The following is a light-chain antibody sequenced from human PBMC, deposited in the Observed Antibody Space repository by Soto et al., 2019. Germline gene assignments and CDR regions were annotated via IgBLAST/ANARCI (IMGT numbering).Light chain of an antibody. CDR3: QSYDSSLSGSL. J-gene: IGLJ3*02. Sequence: QSVLTQPPSVSGAPGQRLTISCTGSSSNIGAGYDVHWYQQLPGTAPKLLIYGTSNRPSGVPDRFSGSKSGTSASLAITGLQAEDEADYYCQSYDSSLSGSLFGGGTKVTVL. CDR2: GTS. V-gene: IGLV1-40*01. CDR1: SSNIGAGYD.